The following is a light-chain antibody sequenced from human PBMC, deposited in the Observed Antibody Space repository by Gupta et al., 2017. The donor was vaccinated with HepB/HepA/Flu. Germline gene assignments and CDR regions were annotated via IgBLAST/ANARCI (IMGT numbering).Light chain of an antibody. J-gene: IGKJ1*01. CDR1: QGISIS. CDR2: AAS. V-gene: IGKV1-8*01. CDR3: QQDYSYPWT. Sequence: ASRMTQSPSLFSAPTGDKVPITFQASQGISISLAWYQQNPGKAPKLLIYAASTLQRGVPSRVSGSGSGIDFTLTISGLQSEDFATYYCQQDYSYPWTFGQWTKVEIK.